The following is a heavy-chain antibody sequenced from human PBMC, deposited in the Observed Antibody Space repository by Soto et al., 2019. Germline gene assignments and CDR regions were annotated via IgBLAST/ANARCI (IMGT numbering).Heavy chain of an antibody. J-gene: IGHJ4*02. CDR1: GYTFTSYA. Sequence: ASVKVSCKASGYTFTSYAMHWVRQAPGQRLEWMGWINAGNGNTKYSQRFQGRVTITRDTSASTAYMELSSLRSEDTAVYYCACVSERNWNYVSPSPLFDYWGQGTLVTAPQ. V-gene: IGHV1-3*01. D-gene: IGHD1-7*01. CDR2: INAGNGNT. CDR3: ACVSERNWNYVSPSPLFDY.